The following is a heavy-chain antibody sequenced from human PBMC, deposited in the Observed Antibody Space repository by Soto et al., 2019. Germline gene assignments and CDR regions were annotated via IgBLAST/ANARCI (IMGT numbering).Heavy chain of an antibody. CDR2: IWYDGSNK. J-gene: IGHJ4*02. CDR3: ARDPERELAYFDY. D-gene: IGHD1-26*01. Sequence: GGSLRLSCAASGFTFSSYGMHWVRQAPGKGLEWVAVIWYDGSNKYYADSVKGRFTISRDNSKKPLYLQMNSLRAEDTAVYYCARDPERELAYFDYWGQGTLVTVSS. CDR1: GFTFSSYG. V-gene: IGHV3-33*01.